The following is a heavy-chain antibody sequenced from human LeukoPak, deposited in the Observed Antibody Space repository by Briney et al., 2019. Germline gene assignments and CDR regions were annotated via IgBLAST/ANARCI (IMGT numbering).Heavy chain of an antibody. CDR3: ARLSTEMATLNT. CDR1: GGSIRNYY. Sequence: SETLSLTCTVSGGSIRNYYWSWIRQPPGKGLEWIGHIYYSGSTNYKPSLKSRVAISVDTSKNQFSVKLSSVTAADTAVYYCARLSTEMATLNTWGQGTLVIVSS. D-gene: IGHD5-24*01. J-gene: IGHJ4*02. V-gene: IGHV4-59*08. CDR2: IYYSGST.